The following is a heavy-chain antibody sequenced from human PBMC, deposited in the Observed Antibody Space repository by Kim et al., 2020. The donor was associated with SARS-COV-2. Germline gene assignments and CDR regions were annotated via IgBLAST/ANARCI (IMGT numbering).Heavy chain of an antibody. V-gene: IGHV3-23*01. D-gene: IGHD5-18*01. Sequence: GGSLRLSCAASGFPFSSYAMSWVRQTPGKGLEWVSTISNSESGDYPHYANSVKGRFTISRDNSKSTLYLQMNSLRAEDTAVYYCVRDLTYNYAYWGQGTLVTVSS. CDR1: GFPFSSYA. CDR3: VRDLTYNYAY. CDR2: ISNSESGDYP. J-gene: IGHJ4*02.